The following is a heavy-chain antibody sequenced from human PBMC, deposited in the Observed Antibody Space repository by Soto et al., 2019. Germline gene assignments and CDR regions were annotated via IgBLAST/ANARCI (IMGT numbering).Heavy chain of an antibody. CDR2: IYYSGST. J-gene: IGHJ5*02. CDR3: ARERPDGSRLDP. V-gene: IGHV4-30-4*01. D-gene: IGHD6-13*01. Sequence: SETLSLTCAVSGGSISSGDYYWSWIRQPPGKGLEWIGYIYYSGSTYYNPSLKSRVTISVDTSKNQFSLKLSSVTAADTAVYYCARERPDGSRLDPWGEGTLVTVSS. CDR1: GGSISSGDYY.